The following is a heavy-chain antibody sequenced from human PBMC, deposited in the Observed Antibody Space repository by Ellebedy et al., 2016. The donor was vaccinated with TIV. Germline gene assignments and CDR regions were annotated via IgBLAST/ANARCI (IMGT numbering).Heavy chain of an antibody. CDR3: ARPAAAYSSSWYDFDC. CDR1: GFTFSGFT. Sequence: GESLKISCAASGFTFSGFTMNWVRQAPGKGLEWVSSISSSGTYIHNADSVKGRFIISRDNAKNSLYLQMNSLRVEDTAIYYCARPAAAYSSSWYDFDCWGQGNLVTVSS. D-gene: IGHD6-13*01. CDR2: ISSSGTYI. V-gene: IGHV3-21*01. J-gene: IGHJ4*02.